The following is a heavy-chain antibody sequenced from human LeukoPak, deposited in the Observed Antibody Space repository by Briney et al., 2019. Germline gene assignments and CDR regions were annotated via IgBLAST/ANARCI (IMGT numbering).Heavy chain of an antibody. CDR3: ARVATWSPGDY. D-gene: IGHD5-24*01. CDR2: IKKDGSEK. V-gene: IGHV3-7*04. CDR1: GFTFSTYW. J-gene: IGHJ4*02. Sequence: GGSLRLSCAASGFTFSTYWMSWVRQAPGKGLEWVANIKKDGSEKYYVDSVKGRFTISRDNAKNSLYLQMNSLRADDTAVYHCARVATWSPGDYLGQRTLVTVSS.